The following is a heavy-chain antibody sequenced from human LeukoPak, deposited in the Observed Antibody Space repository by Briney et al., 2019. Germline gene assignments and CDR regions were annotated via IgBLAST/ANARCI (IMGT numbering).Heavy chain of an antibody. CDR1: GFTFSNYA. J-gene: IGHJ4*02. V-gene: IGHV3-23*01. D-gene: IGHD3-10*01. Sequence: GSLRLSCAASGFTFSNYAMSWVRQAPGKGLEWVSGISGSGDSTYYGDSVKGRFTISRDNSKNTLYLQMNSLRAEDTAVYYCAKGGVATLVRGLFDHWGQGTLVTVSS. CDR3: AKGGVATLVRGLFDH. CDR2: ISGSGDST.